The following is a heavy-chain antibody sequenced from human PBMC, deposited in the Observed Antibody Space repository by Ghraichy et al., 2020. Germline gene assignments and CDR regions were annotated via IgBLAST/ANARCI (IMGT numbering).Heavy chain of an antibody. CDR2: TYYRSKWYN. Sequence: SQTLSLTCAISGDSVSSNSAAWNWIRQSPSRGLEWLGRTYYRSKWYNDYAVSVKSRITINPDTSKNQFSLQLNSVTPEDTAVYYCARELARIAARQYYYYYGMDVWGQGTTVTVSS. D-gene: IGHD6-6*01. V-gene: IGHV6-1*01. J-gene: IGHJ6*02. CDR1: GDSVSSNSAA. CDR3: ARELARIAARQYYYYYGMDV.